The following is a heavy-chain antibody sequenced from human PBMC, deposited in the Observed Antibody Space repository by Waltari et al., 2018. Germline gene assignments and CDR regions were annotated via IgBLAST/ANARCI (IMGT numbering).Heavy chain of an antibody. CDR2: IYSGGST. V-gene: IGHV3-53*01. CDR3: ARAEAWGSSWSPGAFDI. D-gene: IGHD6-13*01. J-gene: IGHJ3*02. CDR1: GFTVSSNY. Sequence: EVQLVESGGGLIQPGGSLRLSCAASGFTVSSNYMSWVRQAPGKGLEWVSVIYSGGSTYYADSVKGRFTISRDNSKNTLYLQMNSLRAEDTAVYYCARAEAWGSSWSPGAFDIWGQGTMVTVSS.